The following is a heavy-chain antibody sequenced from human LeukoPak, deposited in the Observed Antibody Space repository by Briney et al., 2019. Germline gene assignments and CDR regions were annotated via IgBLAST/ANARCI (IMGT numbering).Heavy chain of an antibody. J-gene: IGHJ4*02. Sequence: ASVKVSCKTSGYTFTANYIHWVRRAPGQGHKWVGWINSNSGATRYAQKSQGRVTMTRDTSISTAYMDLSRLTPDDTAVYYCARGFGSSWYDYWGQGTLVTVSS. CDR2: INSNSGAT. CDR1: GYTFTANY. CDR3: ARGFGSSWYDY. D-gene: IGHD6-13*01. V-gene: IGHV1-2*02.